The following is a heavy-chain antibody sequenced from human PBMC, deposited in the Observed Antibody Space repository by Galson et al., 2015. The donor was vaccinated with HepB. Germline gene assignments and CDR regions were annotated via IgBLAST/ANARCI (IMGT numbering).Heavy chain of an antibody. J-gene: IGHJ4*02. CDR2: ISIDGNNK. CDR3: ARDDGSAEHHSGDYFDC. CDR1: GFTFSTSV. V-gene: IGHV3-30-3*01. Sequence: SLRLSCAASGFTFSTSVMHWVRQAPGKGLEWVAVISIDGNNKYYTDSVKGRFTISRDNSKGALYLQMNSLRAEDTAVYYCARDDGSAEHHSGDYFDCWGQGTLVTVSS. D-gene: IGHD6-19*01.